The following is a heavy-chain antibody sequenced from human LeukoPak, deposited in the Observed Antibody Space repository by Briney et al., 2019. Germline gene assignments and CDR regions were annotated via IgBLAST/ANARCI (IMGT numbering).Heavy chain of an antibody. CDR1: GFTFSSYS. CDR3: ARGRTYYYDSSGYYPFDY. J-gene: IGHJ4*02. D-gene: IGHD3-22*01. Sequence: KPGGSLRLSCAASGFTFSSYSMNWVRQAPGKGLEWVSSISSSSSYIYYADSVKGRFTTSRDNAKNSLYLQMNSLRAEDTAVYYCARGRTYYYDSSGYYPFDYWGQGTLVTVSS. V-gene: IGHV3-21*01. CDR2: ISSSSSYI.